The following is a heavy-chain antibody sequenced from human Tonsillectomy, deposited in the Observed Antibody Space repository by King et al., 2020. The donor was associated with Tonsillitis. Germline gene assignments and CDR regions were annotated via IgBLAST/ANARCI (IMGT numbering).Heavy chain of an antibody. V-gene: IGHV4-59*01. Sequence: QLQESGPGLVKPSETLSLTCTVSGGSFSSYNWSWIRQPPGKGLEWIGYIHYSGSANNNPSLKSRIIISVDTSKNKFSLKLSSVTAADTAGYYCARTEISMVRGVIIDYWGQGTLVTVSS. D-gene: IGHD3-10*01. CDR1: GGSFSSYN. J-gene: IGHJ4*02. CDR2: IHYSGSA. CDR3: ARTEISMVRGVIIDY.